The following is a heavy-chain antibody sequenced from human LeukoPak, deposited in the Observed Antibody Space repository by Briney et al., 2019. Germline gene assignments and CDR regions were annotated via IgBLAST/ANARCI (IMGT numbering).Heavy chain of an antibody. CDR1: GGSISSSSYY. J-gene: IGHJ4*02. V-gene: IGHV4-39*01. D-gene: IGHD3-10*01. Sequence: KTSETLSLTCTVSGGSISSSSYYWGWIRQPPGKGLEWIGSIYYSGSTYYNPSLKSRVTISVDTSKNQFSLKLSSVTAADTAVYYCATHRPGQGSVPAHILWFGEFSGQWGQGTLVTVSS. CDR2: IYYSGST. CDR3: ATHRPGQGSVPAHILWFGEFSGQ.